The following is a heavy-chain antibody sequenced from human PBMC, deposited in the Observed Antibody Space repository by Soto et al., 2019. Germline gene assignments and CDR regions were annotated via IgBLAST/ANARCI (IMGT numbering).Heavy chain of an antibody. V-gene: IGHV5-51*01. Sequence: PGESLKISCKGSGYSFTSYLICWLRHMPGKVLEWMRIIFTGDNDNRYSPPIQGEVATSADNTTSSADLQWSSLKASDTAMYYCARYRRSDDPIRYNWFDPWGQGTLVTVSS. CDR2: IFTGDNDN. CDR3: ARYRRSDDPIRYNWFDP. J-gene: IGHJ5*02. D-gene: IGHD1-1*01. CDR1: GYSFTSYL.